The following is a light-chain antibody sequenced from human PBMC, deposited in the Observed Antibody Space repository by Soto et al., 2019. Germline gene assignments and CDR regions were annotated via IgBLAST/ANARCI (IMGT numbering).Light chain of an antibody. CDR1: HTINTY. V-gene: IGKV1-39*01. J-gene: IGKJ1*01. CDR3: QQSYSMPPWT. Sequence: DIQMTHSPSSLSASVGDSVTISCRAGHTINTYLNWYQQKPGQAPKVLIFAISTLQPGVPSRFRGSGSWTEFSLTISSLQPEDAATYYCQQSYSMPPWTFGQGTKVQIK. CDR2: AIS.